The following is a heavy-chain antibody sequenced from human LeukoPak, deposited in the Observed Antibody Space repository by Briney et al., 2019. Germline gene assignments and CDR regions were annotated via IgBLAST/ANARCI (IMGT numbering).Heavy chain of an antibody. CDR2: IYTSGRT. J-gene: IGHJ5*02. CDR3: ARDAPDQKQQLVSPAYNWFDP. D-gene: IGHD6-13*01. Sequence: SETLSLTCTVSGGSISSGSYYWSWIRQPAGKGLEWIARIYTSGRTNYNPSLKTRVTISVNTSKNQFSLKLSSVTAADTAVYYCARDAPDQKQQLVSPAYNWFDPWGQGTLVTVSS. CDR1: GGSISSGSYY. V-gene: IGHV4-61*02.